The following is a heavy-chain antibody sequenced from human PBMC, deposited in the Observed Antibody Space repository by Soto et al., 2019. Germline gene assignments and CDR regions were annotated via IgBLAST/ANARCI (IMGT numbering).Heavy chain of an antibody. CDR2: INAANGNT. V-gene: IGHV1-3*01. D-gene: IGHD2-15*01. Sequence: ALVKDSCKASGYNFTNNAINWVRPATGQRLEWMGWINAANGNTKCSQKFQGRVTITRDTSASTAYMELSSLRSEDTAVYYCARDQGLCSGGSCWGYFDYWGQGTLVTVSS. CDR3: ARDQGLCSGGSCWGYFDY. CDR1: GYNFTNNA. J-gene: IGHJ4*02.